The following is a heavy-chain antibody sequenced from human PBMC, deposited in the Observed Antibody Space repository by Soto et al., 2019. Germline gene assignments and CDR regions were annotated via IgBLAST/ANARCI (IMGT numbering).Heavy chain of an antibody. Sequence: PSETLSLTCTVSGGSISSYYWNWLRQSPGKGLEWIAYMYNTGSTNYNPSLKSRVTISVDTSKNQFSLNLNSVTAADTAVYYCARSYQSRGYFVYWGQGSLVTVSS. CDR1: GGSISSYY. V-gene: IGHV4-59*01. CDR3: ARSYQSRGYFVY. CDR2: MYNTGST. J-gene: IGHJ4*02. D-gene: IGHD2-2*01.